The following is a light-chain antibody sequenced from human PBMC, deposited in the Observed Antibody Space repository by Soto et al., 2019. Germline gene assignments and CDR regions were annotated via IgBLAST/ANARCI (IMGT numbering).Light chain of an antibody. CDR2: KAS. Sequence: LQMTQSPSTLSASVGDTVTITCRASQSINSGLVWYQQKPGRAPKLLIYKASPLESGVPSRFRGSGSWTEFTLTISSRQPDDFATYYCQQYNYLWTFGQGTKVEIK. CDR3: QQYNYLWT. V-gene: IGKV1-5*03. CDR1: QSINSG. J-gene: IGKJ1*01.